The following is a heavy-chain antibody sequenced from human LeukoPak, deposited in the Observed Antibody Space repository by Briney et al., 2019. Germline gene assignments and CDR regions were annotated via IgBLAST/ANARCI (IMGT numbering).Heavy chain of an antibody. J-gene: IGHJ4*02. CDR2: VNDSGST. Sequence: PSGTLTLTCAVSGGTFSGHYWTWIRQSPGEGLEWIGEVNDSGSTNYNPSLTSRVAILVDTSKNQFFLKLRTMTAADATVYYYARGLKLTVTGMYYLDYWGPGTLVTVSS. D-gene: IGHD4-11*01. CDR1: GGTFSGHY. CDR3: ARGLKLTVTGMYYLDY. V-gene: IGHV4-34*01.